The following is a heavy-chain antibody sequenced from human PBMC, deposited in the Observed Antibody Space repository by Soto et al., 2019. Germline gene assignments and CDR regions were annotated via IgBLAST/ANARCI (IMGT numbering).Heavy chain of an antibody. CDR2: MNPNSGNT. V-gene: IGHV1-8*01. CDR3: ARLSIAAAGKNWFDP. D-gene: IGHD6-13*01. CDR1: GYTFTSYD. Sequence: QVQLVQSGAEVKKPGASVKVSCKASGYTFTSYDINWVRQATGQGLGWMGWMNPNSGNTGYAQKFQGRVTMTRNTSISTAYMELSSLRSEDTAVYYCARLSIAAAGKNWFDPWGQGTLVTVSS. J-gene: IGHJ5*02.